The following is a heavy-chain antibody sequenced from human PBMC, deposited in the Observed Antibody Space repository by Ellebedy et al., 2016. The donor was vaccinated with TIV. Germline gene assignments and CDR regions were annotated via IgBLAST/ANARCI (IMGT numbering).Heavy chain of an antibody. CDR2: INPNTGGT. Sequence: ASVKVSCKASGYTFTDYHIHWVRQAPGQGLEWMGWINPNTGGTDYEKKFQGRITMTRDRSMSTVYMDLFSLTSDDTAVYFCARDFVDKLANSWYPGNCFDPWGQGTLITVSS. CDR3: ARDFVDKLANSWYPGNCFDP. J-gene: IGHJ5*02. D-gene: IGHD1-1*01. V-gene: IGHV1-2*02. CDR1: GYTFTDYH.